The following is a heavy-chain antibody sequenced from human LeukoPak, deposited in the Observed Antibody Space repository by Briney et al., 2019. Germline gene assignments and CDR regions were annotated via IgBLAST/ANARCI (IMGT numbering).Heavy chain of an antibody. D-gene: IGHD3-10*01. Sequence: GGSLRLSCAASGFTFSSYAMSWVRQAPGKGLEWVSAISGSGGSTYYADSVKGRFTISRDNSKNTLYLQMNSLRAEDTAVYYCAQFRYGSGSYYRKDDVYFQHWGQGTLVTVSS. CDR2: ISGSGGST. J-gene: IGHJ1*01. CDR1: GFTFSSYA. V-gene: IGHV3-23*01. CDR3: AQFRYGSGSYYRKDDVYFQH.